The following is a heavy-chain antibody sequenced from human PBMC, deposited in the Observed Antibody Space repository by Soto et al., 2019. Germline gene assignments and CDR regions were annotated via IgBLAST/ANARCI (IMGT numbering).Heavy chain of an antibody. J-gene: IGHJ6*03. V-gene: IGHV3-23*01. CDR2: ISGSGGNT. Sequence: EVQLLESGGGLVQPGGSLRVSCAASGFTFSNYAMAWVRQAPGKGLEWLSSISGSGGNTYYADSVQGRFTVSRDNSKNTVYLQMNSLTAEDTAIYYCAKDLEYCRVGSCHYFYYYYMDVWGKGTMVTASS. CDR1: GFTFSNYA. CDR3: AKDLEYCRVGSCHYFYYYYMDV. D-gene: IGHD2-15*01.